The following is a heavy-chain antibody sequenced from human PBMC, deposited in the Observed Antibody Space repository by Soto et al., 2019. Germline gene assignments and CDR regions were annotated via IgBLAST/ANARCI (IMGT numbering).Heavy chain of an antibody. J-gene: IGHJ5*02. V-gene: IGHV1-18*01. CDR3: ERGVGSGSYYNQYNWFDP. CDR1: GYTFTNYG. D-gene: IGHD3-10*01. Sequence: QVQLVQSGGEVKKPGASVKVSCKASGYTFTNYGISWVRQAPGQGLEWMGWINVYNGNTKYAQKVQGRVTMTTDTXTXTXXMELRSLRSDDTAVYYCERGVGSGSYYNQYNWFDPWGQGTLVTVSS. CDR2: INVYNGNT.